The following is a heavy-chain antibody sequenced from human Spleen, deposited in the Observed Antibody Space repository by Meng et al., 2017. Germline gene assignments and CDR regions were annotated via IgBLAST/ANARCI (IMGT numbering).Heavy chain of an antibody. V-gene: IGHV1-8*01. Sequence: QVQLVQSGAEVQKPGASLKVSCKASGYTFTSFDINWVRQAPGQGLEWMGWIHPSGNANYAQKFQGRVTMTTDTSTTTAYMELRSLRSDDSALYYCVKHSSDWSLDSWGQGTLVTVSS. CDR2: IHPSGNA. CDR1: GYTFTSFD. CDR3: VKHSSDWSLDS. J-gene: IGHJ4*02. D-gene: IGHD6-19*01.